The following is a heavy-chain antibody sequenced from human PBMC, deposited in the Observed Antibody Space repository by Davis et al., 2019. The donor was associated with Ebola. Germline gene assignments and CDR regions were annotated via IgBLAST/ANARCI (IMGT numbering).Heavy chain of an antibody. J-gene: IGHJ6*03. CDR3: ARETPKTYYDYYYYMDV. CDR2: ISSSSSTI. Sequence: GESLKISCAASGFTFSSYSMNWVRQAPGKGLEWVSYISSSSSTIYYADSVKGRFTISRDNAKNSLYLQMNSLRAEDTAVYYCARETPKTYYDYYYYMDVWGKGTTVTVSS. V-gene: IGHV3-48*04. CDR1: GFTFSSYS.